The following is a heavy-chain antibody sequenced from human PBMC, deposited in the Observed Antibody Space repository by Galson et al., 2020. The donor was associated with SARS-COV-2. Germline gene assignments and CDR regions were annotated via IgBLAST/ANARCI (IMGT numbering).Heavy chain of an antibody. CDR3: ARGAGYCSGGSCYGWFDP. D-gene: IGHD2-15*01. V-gene: IGHV4-34*01. Sequence: SETLSLTSAVYGGSFSGYYWSWIRQPPGKGLEWIGEINHSGSTNYNPSLKSRVTISVDTSKNQFSLKLSSVTAADTAVYYCARGAGYCSGGSCYGWFDPWGQGTLVTVSS. CDR2: INHSGST. CDR1: GGSFSGYY. J-gene: IGHJ5*02.